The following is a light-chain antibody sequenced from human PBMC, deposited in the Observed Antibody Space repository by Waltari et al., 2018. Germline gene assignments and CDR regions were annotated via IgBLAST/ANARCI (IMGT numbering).Light chain of an antibody. V-gene: IGKV3-20*01. CDR3: LRYGGGSFRT. Sequence: ATLSCRASQRVNRNFLAWYQQKPGQAPRLLIYDASSRATAIPDRFSGSGSGTDFTLTISRLDPEDFAVYYCLRYGGGSFRTFGQGTKVEIK. CDR1: QRVNRNF. CDR2: DAS. J-gene: IGKJ1*01.